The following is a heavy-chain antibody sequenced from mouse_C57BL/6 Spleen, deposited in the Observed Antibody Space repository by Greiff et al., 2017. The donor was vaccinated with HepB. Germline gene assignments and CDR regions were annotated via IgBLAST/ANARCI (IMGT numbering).Heavy chain of an antibody. CDR3: ARLPPILHDD. CDR1: GYTFTSYW. D-gene: IGHD6-5*01. CDR2: IYPGSGST. V-gene: IGHV1-55*01. Sequence: QVQLQQSGAELVKPGASVKMSCKASGYTFTSYWITWVKQRPGQGLEWIGDIYPGSGSTTYNEKFKSKATLTVDTSSSTAYMQLRILTSEDSAVYYCARLPPILHDDWGKGTTLTASS. J-gene: IGHJ2*01.